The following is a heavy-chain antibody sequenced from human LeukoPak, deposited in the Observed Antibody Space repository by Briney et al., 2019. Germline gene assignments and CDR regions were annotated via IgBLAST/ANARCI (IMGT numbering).Heavy chain of an antibody. D-gene: IGHD3-22*01. Sequence: SETLSLTCTVSGGSISSYYWSWIRQPAGKGLEWIGRIYTSGGTNYNPSLKSRVTISVDTSKNQFSLKLSSVTAADTAIYYCARGLAYYYDTSGYWSAYYYYMDVWGKGTTVTISS. V-gene: IGHV4-4*07. CDR2: IYTSGGT. CDR3: ARGLAYYYDTSGYWSAYYYYMDV. J-gene: IGHJ6*03. CDR1: GGSISSYY.